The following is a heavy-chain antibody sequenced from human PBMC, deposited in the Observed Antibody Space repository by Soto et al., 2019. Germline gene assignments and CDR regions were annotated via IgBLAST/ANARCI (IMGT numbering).Heavy chain of an antibody. CDR3: TTDLWRIAVVVGSTGYFNP. D-gene: IGHD2-15*01. Sequence: GGSLSLSCAASGFTFSDAWMSWVRQAPGKGLDWVGRIKSKSDGGTTEYAAPVRGRFTISRDDSKNTLYLQMNSLKTEDTAVYYCTTDLWRIAVVVGSTGYFNPWGQGTPVTVSS. J-gene: IGHJ5*02. V-gene: IGHV3-15*01. CDR2: IKSKSDGGTT. CDR1: GFTFSDAW.